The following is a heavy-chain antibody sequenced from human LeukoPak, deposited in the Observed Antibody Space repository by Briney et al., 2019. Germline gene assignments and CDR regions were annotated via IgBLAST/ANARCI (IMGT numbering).Heavy chain of an antibody. CDR1: GYSFTSYW. V-gene: IGHV1-3*01. CDR2: INAGNGNT. CDR3: ARTTRITTANSYFDY. Sequence: GESLKISCKGSGYSFTSYWIGWVRQAPGQRLEWMGWINAGNGNTKYSQKFQGRVTITRDTSASTAYMELSSLRSEDTAVYYCARTTRITTANSYFDYWGQGTLVTVSS. J-gene: IGHJ4*02. D-gene: IGHD4-11*01.